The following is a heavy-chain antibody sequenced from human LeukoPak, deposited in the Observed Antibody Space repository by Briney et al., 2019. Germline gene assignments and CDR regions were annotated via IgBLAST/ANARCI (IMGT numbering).Heavy chain of an antibody. D-gene: IGHD2-15*01. CDR1: GGSTSGGNYY. J-gene: IGHJ3*02. Sequence: PSETLSLTCIVSGGSTSGGNYYWGWIRQPPGKGLEWIGGISSSGNTYYNPSLKSRITISIDTSKNHFSLKLSSVTAADTAVYYCATTYCSGGSCYPYDAFDIWGQGTVVTVSS. CDR3: ATTYCSGGSCYPYDAFDI. CDR2: ISSSGNT. V-gene: IGHV4-39*02.